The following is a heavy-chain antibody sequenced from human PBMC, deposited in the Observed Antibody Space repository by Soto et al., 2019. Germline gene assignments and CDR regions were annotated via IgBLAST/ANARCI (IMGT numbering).Heavy chain of an antibody. D-gene: IGHD3-10*01. J-gene: IGHJ4*01. V-gene: IGHV4-38-2*02. Sequence: SETLSLTCSVSGYSIRSGYYWSWVRQAPGKGLEWLGSVYHNGIMFHNPSFQSRVTISVDTSKNQFSLNLRSVTAADTAVYYCAALWFGELAFNYWGHGILVTVSS. CDR2: VYHNGIM. CDR3: AALWFGELAFNY. CDR1: GYSIRSGYY.